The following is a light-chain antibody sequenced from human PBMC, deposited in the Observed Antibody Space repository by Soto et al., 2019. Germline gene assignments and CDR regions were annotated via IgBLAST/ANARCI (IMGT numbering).Light chain of an antibody. CDR2: GAS. V-gene: IGKV3-20*01. J-gene: IGKJ1*01. Sequence: EIVLTQSPGTLSLSPGDRATLSCRASQSVPSNYVAWYQQKSGQAPRPLMFGASFRAAGVPDRFSGSGSGTDFTLTISRLEREDFAVYHCQQYGSSTTFGQGTKVEIK. CDR3: QQYGSSTT. CDR1: QSVPSNY.